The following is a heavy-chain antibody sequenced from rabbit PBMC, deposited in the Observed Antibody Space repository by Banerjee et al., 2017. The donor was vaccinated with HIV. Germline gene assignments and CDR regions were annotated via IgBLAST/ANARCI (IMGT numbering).Heavy chain of an antibody. J-gene: IGHJ4*01. Sequence: QEQLEESGGDLVKPGASLTLTCTASGFDFSGSYWICWVRQAPGKGLEWIACIYAGSAGSTCYATWAKGRFTISKTSSTTVTLQMTSLTAADTTTYFCARGDAGSRYAFNLWGQGTLVTVS. CDR3: ARGDAGSRYAFNL. CDR2: IYAGSAGST. V-gene: IGHV1S45*01. CDR1: GFDFSGSYW. D-gene: IGHD4-2*01.